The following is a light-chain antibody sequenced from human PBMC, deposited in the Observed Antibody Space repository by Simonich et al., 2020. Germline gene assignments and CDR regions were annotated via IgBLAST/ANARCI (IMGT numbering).Light chain of an antibody. J-gene: IGKJ2*01. CDR2: AAS. V-gene: IGKV1-39*01. Sequence: DIQFTHSPSSLSASVGNIVTITCLTNQGISIFLNWYQQKPGIAPKLLIYAASSLQSGVPSRFSGSGSGTDFTLTISSLQPEDFATYYCQQSYSTPYTFGQGTKLEIK. CDR1: QGISIF. CDR3: QQSYSTPYT.